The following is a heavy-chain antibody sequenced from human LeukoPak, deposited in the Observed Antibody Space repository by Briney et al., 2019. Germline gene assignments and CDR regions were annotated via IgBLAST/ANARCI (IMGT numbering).Heavy chain of an antibody. V-gene: IGHV3-74*01. J-gene: IGHJ6*03. CDR1: GFTFSAYW. Sequence: SGGSLRLSCAASGFTFSAYWMHWVRQVPGKGLVWVSRINNDGTATFFADSVKGRFTISRDNAKNTLYLQMDSLRAEDTAMYYCARVPSYYYYYMDVWGKGTTVTVSS. CDR2: INNDGTAT. CDR3: ARVPSYYYYYMDV.